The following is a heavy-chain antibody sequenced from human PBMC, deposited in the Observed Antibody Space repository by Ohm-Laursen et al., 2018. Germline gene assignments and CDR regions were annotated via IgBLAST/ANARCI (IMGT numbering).Heavy chain of an antibody. D-gene: IGHD1-14*01. CDR3: TRDPESVGPAFAN. V-gene: IGHV3-30*03. Sequence: SLRLSCSASGFTFSDYGGHWVPQAPGKGLGGGAGLSYDGRQTYYADSVKGRFTISRDNPKSTLYLQLNTLRAEDTAIYYCTRDPESVGPAFANWGQGTPVTVSS. J-gene: IGHJ4*02. CDR2: LSYDGRQT. CDR1: GFTFSDYG.